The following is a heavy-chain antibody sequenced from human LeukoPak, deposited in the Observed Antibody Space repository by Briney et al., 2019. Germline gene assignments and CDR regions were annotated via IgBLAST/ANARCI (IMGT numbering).Heavy chain of an antibody. D-gene: IGHD3-10*02. Sequence: PGESLRLSCAASGFTFSAYWMTWVRQAPGKGLAWVANIIEGGDVKYYVDSVKGRFTISRDNTKNSLYLQMNSLRAEDTAVYYCAELGITMIGGVWGKGTTVTISS. V-gene: IGHV3-7*01. CDR1: GFTFSAYW. CDR3: AELGITMIGGV. J-gene: IGHJ6*04. CDR2: IIEGGDVK.